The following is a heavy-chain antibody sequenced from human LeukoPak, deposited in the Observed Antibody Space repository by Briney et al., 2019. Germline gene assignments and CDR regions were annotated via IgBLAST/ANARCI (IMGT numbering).Heavy chain of an antibody. J-gene: IGHJ6*02. CDR3: VRDTKDGDGGYGMDV. CDR2: ISYDGSNK. Sequence: QPGRSLRLSCAASGFTFSSYGMHWVRQAPGKGLEWVAVISYDGSNKYYADSVKGRFTISRDNARNSLYLQMSSLRDEDTAVYYCVRDTKDGDGGYGMDVWGQGTTVTVSS. CDR1: GFTFSSYG. D-gene: IGHD7-27*01. V-gene: IGHV3-30*03.